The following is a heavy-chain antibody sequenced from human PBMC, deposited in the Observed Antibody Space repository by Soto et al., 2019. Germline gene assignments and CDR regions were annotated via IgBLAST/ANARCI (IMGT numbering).Heavy chain of an antibody. J-gene: IGHJ6*02. D-gene: IGHD3-10*01. V-gene: IGHV3-11*03. CDR2: ISSSSSYT. CDR3: ARITMVRGVMVGMDV. Sequence: GGSLRLSCAASGFTFSDYYMSWIRQAPGKGLEWVSYISSSSSYTRYADSVKGRFSISRDNAKNSLYLQMNSLKAADTAVYYCARITMVRGVMVGMDVWGQGTTVTVSS. CDR1: GFTFSDYY.